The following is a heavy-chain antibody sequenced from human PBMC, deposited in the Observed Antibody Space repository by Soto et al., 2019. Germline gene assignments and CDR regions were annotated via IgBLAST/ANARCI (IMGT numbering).Heavy chain of an antibody. CDR1: TFSNAW. CDR3: TTRFEAAWDYYYYGMDV. Sequence: TFSNAWMNWVRQAPGKGLEWVGRIKSKTDGGTTDYAAPVKGRFTISRDDSKNTLYLQMNSLKTEDTAVYYCTTRFEAAWDYYYYGMDVWGQGTTVTVSS. CDR2: IKSKTDGGTT. J-gene: IGHJ6*02. D-gene: IGHD1-26*01. V-gene: IGHV3-15*07.